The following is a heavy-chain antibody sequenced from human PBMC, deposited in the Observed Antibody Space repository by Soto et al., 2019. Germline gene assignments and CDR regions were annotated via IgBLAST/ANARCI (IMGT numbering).Heavy chain of an antibody. CDR1: SGSISSYY. J-gene: IGHJ3*02. CDR2: IYYSGST. V-gene: IGHV4-59*01. CDR3: ARGRGGWFINQLLNAFDI. D-gene: IGHD2-2*01. Sequence: SETLSLTCAVSSGSISSYYWSWIRQPPGKGLEWIGYIYYSGSTNYNPSLKSRVTISVDTSKNQFSLKLSSVTAADTAVYYCARGRGGWFINQLLNAFDIWGQGTMVTVSS.